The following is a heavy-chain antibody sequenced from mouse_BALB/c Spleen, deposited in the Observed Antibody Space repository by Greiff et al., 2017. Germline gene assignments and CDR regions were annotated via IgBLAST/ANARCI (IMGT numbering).Heavy chain of an antibody. CDR1: GDSITSGY. Sequence: VQLKQSGPSLVKPSQTLSLTCSVTGDSITSGYWNWIRKFPGNKLEYMGYISYSGSTYYNPSLKSRISITRDTSKNQYYLQLNSVTTEDTATYYCARGLRPYYYAMDYWGQGTSVTVSS. V-gene: IGHV3-8*02. D-gene: IGHD2-2*01. CDR3: ARGLRPYYYAMDY. J-gene: IGHJ4*01. CDR2: ISYSGST.